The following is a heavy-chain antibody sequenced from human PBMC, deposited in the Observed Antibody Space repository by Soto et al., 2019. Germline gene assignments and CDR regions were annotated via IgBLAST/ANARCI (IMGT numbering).Heavy chain of an antibody. V-gene: IGHV1-69*13. CDR3: ARFRYYYDHTGAFDF. CDR1: GGTFSSYA. Sequence: SSVKVSFKASGGTFSSYAIGWVRQAPGQGLEWMGGIIPIFGTANYAQKFQGRVTITADESTSTAYMELSSLRSEDTAVYYCARFRYYYDHTGAFDFWGPGTMVTVSS. J-gene: IGHJ3*01. CDR2: IIPIFGTA. D-gene: IGHD3-22*01.